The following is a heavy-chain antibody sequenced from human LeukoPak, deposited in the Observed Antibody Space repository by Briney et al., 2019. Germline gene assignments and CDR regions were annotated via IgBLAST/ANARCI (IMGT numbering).Heavy chain of an antibody. CDR3: ARLEQQLAPTDY. J-gene: IGHJ4*02. CDR2: ISAYNGNT. Sequence: ASVKVSCKASGYTFTNYGISWVRQAPGQGVEWMGWISAYNGNTNYAQKLQGRVTMNTDTSTSTAYMELRSLRSDDTAVYYCARLEQQLAPTDYWGQGTLVTVSS. D-gene: IGHD6-13*01. CDR1: GYTFTNYG. V-gene: IGHV1-18*01.